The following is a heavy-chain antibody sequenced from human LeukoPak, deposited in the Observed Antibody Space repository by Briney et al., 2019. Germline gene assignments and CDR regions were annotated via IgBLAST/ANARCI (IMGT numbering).Heavy chain of an antibody. CDR1: GGSISSYY. Sequence: SETLSLTCTVSGGSISSYYWSWIRQPPGKGLEWIGYISYTGSTYYNPSLKSRVTISVDTSKNQFSLQLRSVTAADTAVYYCARDRYYEPLDYWGQGTLVTVST. D-gene: IGHD3-22*01. J-gene: IGHJ4*02. V-gene: IGHV4-59*12. CDR2: ISYTGST. CDR3: ARDRYYEPLDY.